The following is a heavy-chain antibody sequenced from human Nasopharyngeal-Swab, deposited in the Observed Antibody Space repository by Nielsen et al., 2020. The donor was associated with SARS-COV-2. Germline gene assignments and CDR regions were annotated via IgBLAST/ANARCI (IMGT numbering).Heavy chain of an antibody. CDR2: ISTTGFTT. D-gene: IGHD6-19*01. Sequence: GESLKISCAAFEFTFSSYSMNWVRQAPGKGLEWISSISTTGFTTFYADSVTGRFTISRGDAKNSVYLQMNSLRADDTAVYYCAREVGAGFLDHWGQGTPVAVSS. CDR1: EFTFSSYS. J-gene: IGHJ4*02. V-gene: IGHV3-48*04. CDR3: AREVGAGFLDH.